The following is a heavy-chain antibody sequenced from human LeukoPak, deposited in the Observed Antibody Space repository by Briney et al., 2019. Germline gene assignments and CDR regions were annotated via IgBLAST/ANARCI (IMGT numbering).Heavy chain of an antibody. J-gene: IGHJ6*02. D-gene: IGHD3-10*01. CDR2: ISAYNGNT. CDR1: GYTFTSYG. Sequence: ASVKVSCKASGYTFTSYGISWVRQAPGQGLEWMGWISAYNGNTNYAQKLQGRVTMTTDTSTSTAYMELRSLRSDDTAVYYCARDRSDKGGKYYYGSGSYFPPIYYYYGMDVWGQGTTVTVSS. V-gene: IGHV1-18*01. CDR3: ARDRSDKGGKYYYGSGSYFPPIYYYYGMDV.